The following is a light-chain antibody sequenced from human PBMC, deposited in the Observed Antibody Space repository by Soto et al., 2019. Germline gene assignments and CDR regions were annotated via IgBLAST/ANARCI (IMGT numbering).Light chain of an antibody. CDR3: QQLHGYPIT. V-gene: IGKV1-9*01. Sequence: ILLTHSPSSLSSSFGDMVTLTFRAIHSIATSLAWYQQKPGKAPKLLIYAASNCQSGVPSRFSGSGSGTHFTLTISSQQPEDFATYYCQQLHGYPITFGQGTRVEIK. CDR2: AAS. J-gene: IGKJ5*01. CDR1: HSIATS.